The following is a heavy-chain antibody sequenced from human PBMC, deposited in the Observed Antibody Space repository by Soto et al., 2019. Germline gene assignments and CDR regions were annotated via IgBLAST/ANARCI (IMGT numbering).Heavy chain of an antibody. CDR3: ARDLGGMPPYDYYGMDV. D-gene: IGHD2-2*01. CDR1: GGSISSGGYY. J-gene: IGHJ6*02. CDR2: IYYSGST. V-gene: IGHV4-31*03. Sequence: QVQLQESGPGLVKPSQTLSLTCTVSGGSISSGGYYWSWIRQHPGKGLEWIGYIYYSGSTYYNPCLKSRVTISVATSKNQFSLKLSSVTAAHTAVYYCARDLGGMPPYDYYGMDVWGHGTTVTVSS.